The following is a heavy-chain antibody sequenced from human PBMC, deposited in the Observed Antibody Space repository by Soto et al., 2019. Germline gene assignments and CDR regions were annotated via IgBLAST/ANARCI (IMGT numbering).Heavy chain of an antibody. Sequence: SETLSLTCTVSGGSISSYYWSWIRQPPGKGLEWIGYIYYSGSTNYNPSLKSRVTISVDTSKNQFSLKLSSVTAADTAVYYCARYGSGPDKWFDPWGQGTLVTVS. CDR3: ARYGSGPDKWFDP. CDR1: GGSISSYY. CDR2: IYYSGST. V-gene: IGHV4-59*01. D-gene: IGHD3-10*01. J-gene: IGHJ5*02.